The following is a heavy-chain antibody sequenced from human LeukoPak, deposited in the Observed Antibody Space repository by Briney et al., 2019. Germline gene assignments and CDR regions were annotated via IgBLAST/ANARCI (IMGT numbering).Heavy chain of an antibody. CDR1: GFTFSNYW. J-gene: IGHJ4*02. Sequence: PGGSLRLSCAASGFTFSNYWMTWVRQAPGKGLEWVANIKPDGSAQYYADSVRGRFTISRDSAKNSLYLQMNSLRAEDTAVYYCALNPDYYGSGSFDYWGQGTLVTVSS. CDR2: IKPDGSAQ. CDR3: ALNPDYYGSGSFDY. D-gene: IGHD3-10*01. V-gene: IGHV3-7*01.